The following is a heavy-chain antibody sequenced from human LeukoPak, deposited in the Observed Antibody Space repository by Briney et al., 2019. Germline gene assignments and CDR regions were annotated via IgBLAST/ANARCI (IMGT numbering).Heavy chain of an antibody. CDR3: ARTNYDILTGYNPYFDY. CDR1: GFTFSSYG. Sequence: PGGSLRLSCAASGFTFSSYGMSWVRQAPGKGLEWVSGISGSGGSTYYADSVKGRFTISRDNSKNSLYLQMNSLRAEDTAVYYCARTNYDILTGYNPYFDYWGQGTLVTVSS. CDR2: ISGSGGST. J-gene: IGHJ4*02. D-gene: IGHD3-9*01. V-gene: IGHV3-23*01.